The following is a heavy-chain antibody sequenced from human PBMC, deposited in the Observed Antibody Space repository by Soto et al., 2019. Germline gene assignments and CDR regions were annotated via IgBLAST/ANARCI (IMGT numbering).Heavy chain of an antibody. D-gene: IGHD3-10*01. CDR1: GGSFSGYY. J-gene: IGHJ6*02. V-gene: IGHV4-34*01. Sequence: PSETLSLTCAVYGGSFSGYYWSWIRQPPGKGLEWIGEINHSGSTNYNPSLKSRVTISVDTSKNQFSLKLSSVTAADTAVYYCARVATMVRDEDPYGMDVWGQGTTVTVS. CDR3: ARVATMVRDEDPYGMDV. CDR2: INHSGST.